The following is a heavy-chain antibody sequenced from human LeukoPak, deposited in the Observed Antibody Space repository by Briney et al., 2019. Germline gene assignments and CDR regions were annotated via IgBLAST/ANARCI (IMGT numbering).Heavy chain of an antibody. Sequence: PGRSLRLSCAASGFTFDDYAMHWVRQAPGKGLEWVSGISWNSGSIGYADSVKARFTISRDNAKNSLYLQMNSLRAEDMALYYCAKGYYYDSSGYLDYWGQGTLVTVSS. CDR1: GFTFDDYA. CDR2: ISWNSGSI. D-gene: IGHD3-22*01. CDR3: AKGYYYDSSGYLDY. V-gene: IGHV3-9*03. J-gene: IGHJ4*02.